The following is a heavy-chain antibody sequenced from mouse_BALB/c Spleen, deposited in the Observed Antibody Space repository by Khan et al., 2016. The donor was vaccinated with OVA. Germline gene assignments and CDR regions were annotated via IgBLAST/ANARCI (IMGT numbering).Heavy chain of an antibody. CDR2: INTYIGEP. Sequence: QIQLVQSGPELKKPGETVRISCKAYGYTFTDYGLNWMKQAPGKGLKWMGWINTYIGEPTSADDFKGRFAFSLEASASTALLQINNLKNEDMATYFCAISRGNFLLDYWGQGTTRTVSS. CDR1: GYTFTDYG. CDR3: AISRGNFLLDY. D-gene: IGHD2-1*01. J-gene: IGHJ2*01. V-gene: IGHV9-1*02.